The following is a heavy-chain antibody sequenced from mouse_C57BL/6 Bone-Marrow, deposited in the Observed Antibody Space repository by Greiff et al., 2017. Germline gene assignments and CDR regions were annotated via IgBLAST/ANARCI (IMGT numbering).Heavy chain of an antibody. D-gene: IGHD3-2*02. CDR2: IYPGGGYT. CDR1: GYTFTNYW. V-gene: IGHV1-63*01. J-gene: IGHJ3*01. Sequence: QVQLQQSGAELVRPGTSVTMSCKASGYTFTNYWIGWAKQRPGHGLEWIGDIYPGGGYTNYNEKFKGKATLTADQSSSTAYMQFSSLTSEDSAIYYCARSGYAWFAYWGQGTLVTVSA. CDR3: ARSGYAWFAY.